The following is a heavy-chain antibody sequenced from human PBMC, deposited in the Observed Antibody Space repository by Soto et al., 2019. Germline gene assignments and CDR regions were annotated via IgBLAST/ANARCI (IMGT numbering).Heavy chain of an antibody. CDR2: IYYSGGT. CDR1: GASIGSGDYY. D-gene: IGHD2-15*01. Sequence: SETLSLTCTVSGASIGSGDYYWSWIRQHPGKGLEWIGYIYYSGGTYYNPSLKSRITINPDTSKNQFSLQLNSVTPEDTAVYYCARDRCSGGSCYNWFDPWGQGTLVTVSS. V-gene: IGHV4-31*02. J-gene: IGHJ5*02. CDR3: ARDRCSGGSCYNWFDP.